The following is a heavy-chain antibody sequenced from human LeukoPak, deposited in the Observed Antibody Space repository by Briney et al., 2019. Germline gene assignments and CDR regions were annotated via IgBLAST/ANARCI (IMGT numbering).Heavy chain of an antibody. CDR2: IHYSGST. V-gene: IGHV4-59*01. CDR3: ARDRAYDPAYDYGDYGDLDY. CDR1: GGSISSYY. J-gene: IGHJ4*02. D-gene: IGHD4-17*01. Sequence: PSEALSLTCTVSGGSISSYYWSWIRQPPGKGLEWIGYIHYSGSTNYNPSLKSRVTISVDTSKNQFSLKLSSVTAADTAVYYCARDRAYDPAYDYGDYGDLDYWGQGTLVTVSS.